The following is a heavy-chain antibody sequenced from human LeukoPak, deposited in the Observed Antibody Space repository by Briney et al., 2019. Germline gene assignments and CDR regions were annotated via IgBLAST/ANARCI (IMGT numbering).Heavy chain of an antibody. J-gene: IGHJ3*02. CDR1: GFSLSTRGVG. CDR3: AHETAVTYYYGSSGLHSYAFDI. CDR2: IYWNDDK. V-gene: IGHV2-5*01. Sequence: SGPTLVNPTQTLTLTCTFSGFSLSTRGVGVGWIRQPPGKALEWLALIYWNDDKRYSPSLKSRLTITKDTSKNQVVLTMTNMDPVDTATYYCAHETAVTYYYGSSGLHSYAFDIWGQGTMVTVSS. D-gene: IGHD3-22*01.